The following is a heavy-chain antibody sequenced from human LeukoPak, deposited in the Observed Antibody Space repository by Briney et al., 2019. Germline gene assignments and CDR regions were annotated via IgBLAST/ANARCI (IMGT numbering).Heavy chain of an antibody. Sequence: GGSLRLSCAASGFTFSDYPMNWVRQAPGKGLEWVAVVSSDGTTQYYADSVKGRFTISRDNAKNTLFLQWNSLKADDSALYCCARGDSSGIFDPWGQGTLVTVSS. CDR1: GFTFSDYP. CDR3: ARGDSSGIFDP. J-gene: IGHJ5*02. CDR2: VSSDGTTQ. D-gene: IGHD6-19*01. V-gene: IGHV3-30*01.